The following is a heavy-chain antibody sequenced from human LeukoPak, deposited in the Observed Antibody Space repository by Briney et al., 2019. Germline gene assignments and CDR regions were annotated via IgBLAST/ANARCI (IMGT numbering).Heavy chain of an antibody. Sequence: GGPWNLSCPAPESTFSDYYMSWSRKAPGKGLEWVSYISSSGSTIYYADSVKGRFTISRDNAKNSLYLQMNSLRAEDTAVYYCATPGPALNVWGQGTTVTVSS. D-gene: IGHD1-14*01. V-gene: IGHV3-11*01. CDR1: ESTFSDYY. J-gene: IGHJ6*02. CDR2: ISSSGSTI. CDR3: ATPGPALNV.